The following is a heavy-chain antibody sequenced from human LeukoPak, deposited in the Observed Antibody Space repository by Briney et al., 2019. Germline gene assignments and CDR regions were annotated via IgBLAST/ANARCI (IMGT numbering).Heavy chain of an antibody. CDR1: GGSISNYY. CDR2: IYYSGST. J-gene: IGHJ4*02. D-gene: IGHD4-17*01. CDR3: ARGDYGDYVN. V-gene: IGHV4-59*01. Sequence: PSETLSLTCTVSGGSISNYYWSWIRQPPGKGLEWIGSIYYSGSTNYNPSLKSRVTISVDTSKNHFSLKLSSVTAADTAVYYGARGDYGDYVNWGQGSLVTVSS.